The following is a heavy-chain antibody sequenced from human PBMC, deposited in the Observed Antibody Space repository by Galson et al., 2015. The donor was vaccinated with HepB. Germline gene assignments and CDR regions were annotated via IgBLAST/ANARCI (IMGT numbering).Heavy chain of an antibody. J-gene: IGHJ4*02. CDR3: ATPGVSSWKEFDY. D-gene: IGHD6-13*01. Sequence: QSGEEVKKPGESLKISCKSSGYSFTSYWIAWVRQMPGKGLEWMGIIYPGDSDTRYSPSFQGQVNISADKSISTAYLQWSSLKASDTAMYYCATPGVSSWKEFDYWGQGTLVTVSS. CDR1: GYSFTSYW. CDR2: IYPGDSDT. V-gene: IGHV5-51*01.